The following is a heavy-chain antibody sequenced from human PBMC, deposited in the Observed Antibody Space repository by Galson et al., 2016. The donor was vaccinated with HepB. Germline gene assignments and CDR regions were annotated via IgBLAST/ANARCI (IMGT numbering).Heavy chain of an antibody. V-gene: IGHV3-23*01. CDR1: GFTSSTYA. D-gene: IGHD3-9*01. CDR2: ISATGSST. Sequence: SLRLSCAASGFTSSTYAMSWVRQAPGKGLEWVSAISATGSSTYYADSVKGRFTISKDNSKNTLYLQMNGLRTEDTAIYYCATNGPQLYFHWLNSFDYWGRGTLVTLSS. CDR3: ATNGPQLYFHWLNSFDY. J-gene: IGHJ4*02.